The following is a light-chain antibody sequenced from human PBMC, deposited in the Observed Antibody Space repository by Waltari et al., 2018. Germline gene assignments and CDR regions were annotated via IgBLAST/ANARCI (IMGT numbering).Light chain of an antibody. J-gene: IGKJ1*01. CDR1: QSVSSSY. CDR3: QYADTSLIT. V-gene: IGKV3-20*01. CDR2: GAS. Sequence: EIALTQSPGTLSLSPGERATLSCRASQSVSSSYLAWYHHKPGQAPRLLIYGASNRATGIPDRFSGSGSGTDFTLTINRLEPEDFAVYYCQYADTSLITFGQGTKVEIK.